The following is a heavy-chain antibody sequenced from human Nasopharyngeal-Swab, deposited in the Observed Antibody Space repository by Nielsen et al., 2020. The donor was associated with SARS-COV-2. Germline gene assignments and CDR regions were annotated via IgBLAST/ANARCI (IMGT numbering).Heavy chain of an antibody. J-gene: IGHJ4*02. CDR2: IWYDGSNK. Sequence: GESLKISCAASGFTFSDYYMSWIRQAPGKGLEWVAVIWYDGSNKYYADSVKGRFTISRDNSKNTLYLQMNSLRAEDTAVYYCARDGELERRPFDYWGQGTLVTVSS. D-gene: IGHD1-1*01. CDR1: GFTFSDYY. V-gene: IGHV3-33*08. CDR3: ARDGELERRPFDY.